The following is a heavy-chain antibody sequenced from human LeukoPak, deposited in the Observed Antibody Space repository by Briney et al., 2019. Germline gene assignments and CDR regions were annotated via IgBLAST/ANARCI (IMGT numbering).Heavy chain of an antibody. J-gene: IGHJ4*02. Sequence: GGSLRLSCAASGFTFSSYAMSWVRQAPGKGLEWVSAISGSGGSTYYADSVKGRFTISRDNSKNTLYLQMNSLRAEDTAVYYCAKFGHYYDSSGYYPDYWGQGTLVTVSS. CDR3: AKFGHYYDSSGYYPDY. V-gene: IGHV3-23*01. D-gene: IGHD3-22*01. CDR1: GFTFSSYA. CDR2: ISGSGGST.